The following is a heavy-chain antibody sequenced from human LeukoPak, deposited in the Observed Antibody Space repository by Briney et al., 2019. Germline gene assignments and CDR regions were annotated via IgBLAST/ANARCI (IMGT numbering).Heavy chain of an antibody. CDR2: IYSGGST. CDR3: ARDSYYGSGSYYRYTFDY. CDR1: GFTVSSNY. J-gene: IGHJ4*02. V-gene: IGHV3-53*01. D-gene: IGHD3-10*01. Sequence: GGSLRLSCAASGFTVSSNYMSWVRQAPGKGLEWVSVIYSGGSTYYANSVKGRFTISRDYSKNTLYLQMNSLRVEDTAVYYCARDSYYGSGSYYRYTFDYWGQGTLVTVSS.